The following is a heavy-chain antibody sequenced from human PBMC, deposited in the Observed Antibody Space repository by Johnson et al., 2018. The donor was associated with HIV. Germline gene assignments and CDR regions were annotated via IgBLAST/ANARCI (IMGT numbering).Heavy chain of an antibody. CDR3: ATTYSNYVDMYAFDI. CDR1: GFIVSSNY. D-gene: IGHD4-11*01. V-gene: IGHV3-66*02. CDR2: INSGGTT. Sequence: VQLLESGGGLVQPGGSLRLSCAASGFIVSSNYMNWVRQAPGQGLEWVSGINSGGTTYYADSVKGRFTISRDNSKNTLYLQMNSLRAEDTAVYYCATTYSNYVDMYAFDIWVQGTMVTVSS. J-gene: IGHJ3*02.